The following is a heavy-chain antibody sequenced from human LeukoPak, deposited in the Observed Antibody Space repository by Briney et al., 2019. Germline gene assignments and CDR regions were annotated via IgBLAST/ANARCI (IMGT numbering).Heavy chain of an antibody. V-gene: IGHV1-8*01. CDR2: MNPNSGNT. J-gene: IGHJ3*02. D-gene: IGHD3-22*01. CDR3: ARGLFDYYDSSGYYLYI. CDR1: GYTFSTYD. Sequence: ASVKVSCKASGYTFSTYDVIWVRQATGQGLEWMGWMNPNSGNTGYALKFRGRVTMTGDTSISTAYMVLSSLISEDTAVYYCARGLFDYYDSSGYYLYIWGQGTMVTVSS.